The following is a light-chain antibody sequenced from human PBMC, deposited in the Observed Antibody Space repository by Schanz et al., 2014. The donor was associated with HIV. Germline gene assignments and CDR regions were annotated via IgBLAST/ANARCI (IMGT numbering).Light chain of an antibody. CDR2: NTY. V-gene: IGLV1-44*01. CDR1: SSSIKTNT. CDR3: ATWDDSLNGVV. Sequence: QSVLTQPPSASGTPGQRVTISCSGSSSSIKTNTVNWFQQLPGTAPKLLIYNTYHRPSGVPDRFSGSESGTSASLAISGLQSEDEADFYCATWDDSLNGVVFGGGTKLTV. J-gene: IGLJ2*01.